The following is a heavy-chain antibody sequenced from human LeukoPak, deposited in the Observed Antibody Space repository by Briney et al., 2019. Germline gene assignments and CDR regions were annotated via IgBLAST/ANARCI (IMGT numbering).Heavy chain of an antibody. V-gene: IGHV3-7*01. D-gene: IGHD2-2*01. J-gene: IGHJ4*02. CDR1: GFTFSSYW. CDR3: ARDSPYCTSSDCYLDY. Sequence: GGSLRLSCAASGFTFSSYWMSWVRQAPGKGLEWVANIKQDGSEKYYVDSVKGRFTISRDNAKNSLFLQLSSLRVEDTAVYYCARDSPYCTSSDCYLDYWGQGTLVTVSS. CDR2: IKQDGSEK.